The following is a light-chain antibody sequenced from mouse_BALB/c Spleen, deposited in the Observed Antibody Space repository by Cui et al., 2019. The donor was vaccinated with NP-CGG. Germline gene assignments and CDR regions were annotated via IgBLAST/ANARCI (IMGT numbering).Light chain of an antibody. V-gene: IGKV8-21*01. Sequence: DIVMSQSPASLAVSAGEKVTMSCKSRQSLTNSRTRKNYLAWYQQKPGQSPKLLIYWASTRESGVPDRFTGSGSGTDFTLTISSVQAEDLAVYYCKQSYNLYTFGGGTKLEIK. CDR3: KQSYNLYT. CDR2: WAS. J-gene: IGKJ2*01. CDR1: QSLTNSRTRKNY.